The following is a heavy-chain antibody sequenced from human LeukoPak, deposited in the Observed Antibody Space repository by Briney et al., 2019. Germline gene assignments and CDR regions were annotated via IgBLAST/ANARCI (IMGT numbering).Heavy chain of an antibody. D-gene: IGHD3-22*01. V-gene: IGHV4-39*01. CDR3: ARQDYYDSSGYLDAFHI. Sequence: SETLSLTCTVSGGFISRSSYYWGWIRQPPGKGLEWIGSIYYSGNTYYNPSLKSRVTISVNTSKNQVSLKLSSVTAADTAVYYCARQDYYDSSGYLDAFHIWGQGTMVTASS. CDR1: GGFISRSSYY. CDR2: IYYSGNT. J-gene: IGHJ3*02.